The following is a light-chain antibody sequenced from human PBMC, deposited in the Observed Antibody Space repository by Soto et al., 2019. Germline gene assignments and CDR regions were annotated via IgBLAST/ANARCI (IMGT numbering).Light chain of an antibody. CDR1: ESLSNNY. J-gene: IGKJ5*01. CDR2: GAA. V-gene: IGKV3-20*01. Sequence: EIVLTQSPGTLSLSPGERATLSCRSSESLSNNYLAWYKQKPGQAPRLLITGAASRAPGIPDRFSGSGSGTDFTLSINSLEPEDFVVYFCQQYGRLPITFGQGHDWRL. CDR3: QQYGRLPIT.